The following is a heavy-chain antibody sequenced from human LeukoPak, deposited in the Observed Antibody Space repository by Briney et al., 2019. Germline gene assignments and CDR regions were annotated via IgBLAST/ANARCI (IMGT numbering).Heavy chain of an antibody. CDR3: ARDYPARGSSYYYMDV. CDR1: GFTFSSYS. Sequence: GGSLRLSCAASGFTFSSYSMNWVRQAPGKGLEWVSYISSSSSTIYYADSVKGRFTISRDNAKNSLYLQMNSLRAEDTAVYYCARDYPARGSSYYYMDVWGKGTTVTVSS. D-gene: IGHD2-2*01. V-gene: IGHV3-48*01. CDR2: ISSSSSTI. J-gene: IGHJ6*03.